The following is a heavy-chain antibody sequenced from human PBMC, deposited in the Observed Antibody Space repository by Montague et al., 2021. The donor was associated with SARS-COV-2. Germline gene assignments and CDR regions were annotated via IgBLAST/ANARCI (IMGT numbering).Heavy chain of an antibody. V-gene: IGHV3-48*03. Sequence: SLRLSWAASGFSFSSYEMTWVRQAPGKGLEWVSYISSSGTTIYYADSMKGRFTISRDNAKNSLHLQMNSLRAEDTAVYYCVRVGVGSTYYFDYWGQGTLVTVSS. CDR1: GFSFSSYE. D-gene: IGHD1-26*01. J-gene: IGHJ4*02. CDR2: ISSSGTTI. CDR3: VRVGVGSTYYFDY.